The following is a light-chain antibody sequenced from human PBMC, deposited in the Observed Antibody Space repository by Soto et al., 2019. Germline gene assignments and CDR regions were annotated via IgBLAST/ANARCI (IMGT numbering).Light chain of an antibody. CDR1: QSISSTY. Sequence: EIVLTQSPGTLSLSPGERATLSCRASQSISSTYLACYQQQPCQAPRLIIYGASSSATGIPGRFSGSGSGTDFTLTSSILEPEEFEVYYCQQEGSALCTFGPGTKVDIK. J-gene: IGKJ3*01. CDR2: GAS. CDR3: QQEGSALCT. V-gene: IGKV3-20*01.